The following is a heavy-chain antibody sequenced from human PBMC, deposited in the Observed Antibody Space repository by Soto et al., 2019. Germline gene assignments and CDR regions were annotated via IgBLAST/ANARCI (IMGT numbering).Heavy chain of an antibody. V-gene: IGHV3-23*01. CDR3: AKDLQYYDILTGSPTYYGMDV. CDR2: ISGSGGST. D-gene: IGHD3-9*01. J-gene: IGHJ6*02. Sequence: EVQLLESGGGLVQPGGSLRLSCAASGFTFSSYAMSWVRQAPGKGLEWVSAISGSGGSTYYADSVKGRFTISRDNSKNTLYLQMNSRRAEDTAVYYCAKDLQYYDILTGSPTYYGMDVWGQGTTVTVSS. CDR1: GFTFSSYA.